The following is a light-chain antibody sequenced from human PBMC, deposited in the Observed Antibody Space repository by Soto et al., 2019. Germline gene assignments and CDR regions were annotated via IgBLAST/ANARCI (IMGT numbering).Light chain of an antibody. V-gene: IGKV1-5*01. J-gene: IGKJ4*01. CDR2: DAP. CDR3: QQYNSFSLT. Sequence: DIQMTQSPSTLSASVGDRVTITCRASQSISNLLAWYQQKPGQAPKLLIYDAPSLESGVPSRFSGSGSGTEFALTISGLQPDDFASYDCQQYNSFSLTTGGGTQVNIK. CDR1: QSISNL.